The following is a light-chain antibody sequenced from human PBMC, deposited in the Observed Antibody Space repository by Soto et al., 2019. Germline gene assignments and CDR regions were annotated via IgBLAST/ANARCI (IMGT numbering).Light chain of an antibody. Sequence: QSVLTQPPSASATPGQKVTISCSGSSYNIGNNYVSWYQQLPGTAPKLLIYDNNKRPSGVPDRFSGSKSGTSATLGITGLQTGDEADYYCGTWDSSLSAVVFGGGTKLTVL. CDR1: SYNIGNNY. V-gene: IGLV1-51*01. J-gene: IGLJ2*01. CDR2: DNN. CDR3: GTWDSSLSAVV.